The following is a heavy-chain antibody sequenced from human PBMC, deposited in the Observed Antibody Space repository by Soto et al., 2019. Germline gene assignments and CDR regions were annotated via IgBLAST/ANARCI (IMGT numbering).Heavy chain of an antibody. CDR3: ARDTRKELWAEGLNAMDV. Sequence: GSEVKKPGASVNVSCKASAYSYTSYGISWVRQAPGQGLEWMGWISAYNGQTNYAQKFRGRVTFTTDASTSTAFMQLRSLRSDDTAMYYCARDTRKELWAEGLNAMDVWGQGTTVTV. D-gene: IGHD3-16*01. J-gene: IGHJ6*02. CDR2: ISAYNGQT. CDR1: AYSYTSYG. V-gene: IGHV1-18*01.